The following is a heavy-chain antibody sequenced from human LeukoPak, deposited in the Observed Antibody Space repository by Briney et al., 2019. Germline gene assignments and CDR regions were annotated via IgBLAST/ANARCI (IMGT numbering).Heavy chain of an antibody. CDR1: GFISSDYW. V-gene: IGHV3-74*03. D-gene: IGHD6-19*01. Sequence: GGSLRLSCAASGFISSDYWMHWVRQAPGQGLVWVARTNSDGSTIQYAHSVKGRFTISRDNDTNTLRLQMEGRRFEDAAAYYCAKGIALAKTTRHYLYGLDVWGQGTTVAVSS. CDR3: AKGIALAKTTRHYLYGLDV. J-gene: IGHJ6*02. CDR2: TNSDGSTI.